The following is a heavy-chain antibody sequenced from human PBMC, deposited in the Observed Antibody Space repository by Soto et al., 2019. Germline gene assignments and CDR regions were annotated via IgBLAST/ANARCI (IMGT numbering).Heavy chain of an antibody. D-gene: IGHD4-17*01. CDR1: SGSISSSNW. V-gene: IGHV4-4*02. Sequence: SETLSLTCAVSSGSISSSNWWSWVRQPPGKGLEWIGEIYHSGSTNYNPSLKSRVTISVDKSKNQFSLKLSSVTAADTAVYYCARGWGSFDYGDYTAYFDYWGQGTLVTVSS. CDR2: IYHSGST. CDR3: ARGWGSFDYGDYTAYFDY. J-gene: IGHJ4*02.